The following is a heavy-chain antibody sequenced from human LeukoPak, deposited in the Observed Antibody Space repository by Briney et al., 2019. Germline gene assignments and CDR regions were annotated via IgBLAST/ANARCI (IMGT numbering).Heavy chain of an antibody. CDR3: ARSLHDYGDPYYFDY. D-gene: IGHD4-17*01. Sequence: GESLKISCKGSGYSFTNYWIGWVRQMPGKGLEWMGIIYPGDSDTRYSPSFQGQVTISADKSISTAYLQWSSLKASDTAMYYCARSLHDYGDPYYFDYWGQGTLVTVSS. J-gene: IGHJ4*02. V-gene: IGHV5-51*01. CDR1: GYSFTNYW. CDR2: IYPGDSDT.